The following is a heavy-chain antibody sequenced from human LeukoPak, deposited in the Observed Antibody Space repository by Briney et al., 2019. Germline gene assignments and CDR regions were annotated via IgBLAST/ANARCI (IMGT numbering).Heavy chain of an antibody. CDR2: ISTSGST. D-gene: IGHD1-1*01. Sequence: TLSLTCTVSGGSINSGSFYWRWIRQPAGEGLEWIGRISTSGSTDYNPPLKSRVTISLDTSKNQFSLRLNSVTAADTAVYYCARNSYGTTYFYWGQGTLVTVSS. CDR3: ARNSYGTTYFY. J-gene: IGHJ4*02. V-gene: IGHV4-61*02. CDR1: GGSINSGSFY.